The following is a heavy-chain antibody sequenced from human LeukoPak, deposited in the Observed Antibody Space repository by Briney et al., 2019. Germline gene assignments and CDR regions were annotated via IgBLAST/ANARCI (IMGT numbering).Heavy chain of an antibody. J-gene: IGHJ4*02. D-gene: IGHD4-23*01. CDR3: ARARTTVVRGYFDY. Sequence: SETLSLTCAVYGVSFSGYYWSWIRQPPGKGLEWIGEINHSGSTNYNPSLKSRVTISVDTSKNQFFLKLSSVTAADKAVYYCARARTTVVRGYFDYWGQGTLVTVSS. CDR1: GVSFSGYY. V-gene: IGHV4-34*01. CDR2: INHSGST.